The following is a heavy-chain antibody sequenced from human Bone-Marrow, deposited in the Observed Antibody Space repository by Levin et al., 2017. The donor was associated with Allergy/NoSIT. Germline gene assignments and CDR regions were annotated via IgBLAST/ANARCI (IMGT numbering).Heavy chain of an antibody. J-gene: IGHJ4*02. CDR1: GYTFTSYW. CDR2: IYPGDSDT. V-gene: IGHV5-51*01. CDR3: ARAPGYTSGWHDY. D-gene: IGHD6-19*01. Sequence: GESLKISCQGSGYTFTSYWIAWVRQMPGKGLEYMWVIYPGDSDTRYSASFQGQVTISVDKSTSTACLQWTSLKASDTAMYYCARAPGYTSGWHDYWGQGTLVTVSS.